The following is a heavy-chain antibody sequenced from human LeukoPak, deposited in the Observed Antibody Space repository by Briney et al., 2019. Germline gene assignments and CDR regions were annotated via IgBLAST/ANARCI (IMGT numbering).Heavy chain of an antibody. CDR2: IKQDGSET. CDR1: GFTFSNYW. Sequence: GGSLRLSCAASGFTFSNYWMNWVRQAPGKGLEWVANIKQDGSETYYVDSVKGRFTISRDNAKNSLYLQMNSLRAEDTAVYYCARDGWWLTYWGQGTLVTVSS. D-gene: IGHD2-15*01. J-gene: IGHJ4*02. CDR3: ARDGWWLTY. V-gene: IGHV3-7*03.